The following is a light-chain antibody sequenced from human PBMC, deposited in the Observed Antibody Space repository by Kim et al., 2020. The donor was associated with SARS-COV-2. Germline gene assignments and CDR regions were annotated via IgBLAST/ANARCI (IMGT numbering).Light chain of an antibody. J-gene: IGLJ1*01. V-gene: IGLV2-14*01. CDR3: SSHTSSSTRPYV. CDR2: EVS. Sequence: QSALTQPASVSGSPGQSITISCTGTSSDVGGYNYVSWYQQHPGKAPKLMIYEVSNRPSGVSNRFSGFKSGNTASLTISGLQAEDEADYYCSSHTSSSTRPYVFGTGTKVTVL. CDR1: SSDVGGYNY.